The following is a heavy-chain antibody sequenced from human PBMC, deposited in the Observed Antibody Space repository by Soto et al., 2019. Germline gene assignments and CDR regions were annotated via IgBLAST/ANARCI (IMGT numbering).Heavy chain of an antibody. D-gene: IGHD3-16*01. V-gene: IGHV5-51*01. CDR3: ERHLTEINYADKGPNDAFDI. CDR2: IYPGDSDT. J-gene: IGHJ3*02. CDR1: ADSFSTYL. Sequence: GESLKISFTVYADSFSTYLICWVRQMPVKGLEWMGVIYPGDSDTRYSPSFEGQVSISADKSTSTAYLQWDRLKASDTAIYYCERHLTEINYADKGPNDAFDIWGQGTMVTVSS.